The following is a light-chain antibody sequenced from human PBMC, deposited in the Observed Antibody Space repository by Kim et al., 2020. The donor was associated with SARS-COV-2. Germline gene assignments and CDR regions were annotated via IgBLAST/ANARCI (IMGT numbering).Light chain of an antibody. CDR3: QQCNSYSYT. Sequence: SASVGDRVTITCRASQSISSWLAWYQQKPGKAPKRLIYKASSLESGVPSRFSGSGSGTEFTLTISSLQPDDFATYYCQQCNSYSYTFGQGTKLEI. V-gene: IGKV1-5*03. CDR2: KAS. J-gene: IGKJ2*01. CDR1: QSISSW.